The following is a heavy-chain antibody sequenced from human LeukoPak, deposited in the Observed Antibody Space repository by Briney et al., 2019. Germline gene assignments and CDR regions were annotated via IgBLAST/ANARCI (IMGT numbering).Heavy chain of an antibody. Sequence: GGSLRLSCAASGFTFTSYSMNWVRQAPGKGLEWVSTISGGGGSTYYADSVKGRFTISRDNSKNTLYLQMNSLRAEDTAVYYCAKDAPVGPDWGQGTLVTVSS. CDR2: ISGGGGST. CDR3: AKDAPVGPD. V-gene: IGHV3-23*01. J-gene: IGHJ4*02. D-gene: IGHD1-26*01. CDR1: GFTFTSYS.